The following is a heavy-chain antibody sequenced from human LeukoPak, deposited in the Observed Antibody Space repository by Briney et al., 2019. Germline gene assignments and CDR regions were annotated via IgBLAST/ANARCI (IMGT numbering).Heavy chain of an antibody. J-gene: IGHJ4*02. CDR2: LNPQTGDT. V-gene: IGHV1-2*02. D-gene: IGHD1-26*01. CDR3: ARVRGGSYSSFDY. CDR1: GYAFSAYY. Sequence: ASVKVSCKASGYAFSAYYMHWVRQAPGQGLEWMGWLNPQTGDTHFAQKFQGRVTMTRDTSISTAYMELSRLRSDDTAVYYCARVRGGSYSSFDYWGQGTLVTVSS.